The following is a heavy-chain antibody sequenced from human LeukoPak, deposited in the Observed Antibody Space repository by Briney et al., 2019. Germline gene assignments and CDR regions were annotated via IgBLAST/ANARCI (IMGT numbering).Heavy chain of an antibody. CDR3: ARDFNGYSGSYYLLGFDFDY. J-gene: IGHJ4*02. CDR2: MNPNSGDT. CDR1: GYTFTSYD. D-gene: IGHD1-26*01. Sequence: ASVKVSCKASGYTFTSYDINWVRQATGQGLEWMGWMNPNSGDTGYAQKFQGRVTMTRNTSISTAYMELSSLRSEDTAVYYCARDFNGYSGSYYLLGFDFDYWGQGTLVTVSS. V-gene: IGHV1-8*01.